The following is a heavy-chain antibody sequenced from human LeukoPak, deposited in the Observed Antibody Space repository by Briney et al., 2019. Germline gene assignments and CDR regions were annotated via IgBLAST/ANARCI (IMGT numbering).Heavy chain of an antibody. CDR3: VVSYLYAFDI. V-gene: IGHV3-64D*09. Sequence: GGSLRLSCSASGFTFSSYAMLWVRQAPGKGLEYVSAISSNGGSTYYADSVKGRFTISRDNYKNTLNLQISSLRAEDTAVYYCVVSYLYAFDIWGQGTMVTVSS. D-gene: IGHD5-18*01. J-gene: IGHJ3*02. CDR1: GFTFSSYA. CDR2: ISSNGGST.